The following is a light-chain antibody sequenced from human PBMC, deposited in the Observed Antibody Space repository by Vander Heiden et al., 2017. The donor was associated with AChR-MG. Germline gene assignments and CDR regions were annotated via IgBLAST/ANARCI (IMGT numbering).Light chain of an antibody. J-gene: IGLJ1*01. Sequence: QSALTHPASASGPPGQSITNSCTGTFRAVGGSEYGSTYQQHPGEAPKLMIYGVTKRPSGVASRFSGSKSGNRASLTIAGLQAEDEADYYCTSNTRSNTRYVFGTGTKVTV. CDR2: GVT. CDR1: FRAVGGSEY. V-gene: IGLV2-14*01. CDR3: TSNTRSNTRYV.